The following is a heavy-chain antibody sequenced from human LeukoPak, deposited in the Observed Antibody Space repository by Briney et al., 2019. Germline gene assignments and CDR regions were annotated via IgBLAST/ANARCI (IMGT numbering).Heavy chain of an antibody. CDR3: ARGQPSVAADPVGIAGVRRGYLNY. CDR1: GGSFSGYY. J-gene: IGHJ4*02. CDR2: INHSGST. D-gene: IGHD6-13*01. Sequence: SETLSLTCAVYGGSFSGYYWSWIRQPPGRGLEWIGEINHSGSTNYNPSLKSRVTLSVDTSKNQFSLKLTSVTAADTAVYYCARGQPSVAADPVGIAGVRRGYLNYWGQGTLVTVSS. V-gene: IGHV4-34*01.